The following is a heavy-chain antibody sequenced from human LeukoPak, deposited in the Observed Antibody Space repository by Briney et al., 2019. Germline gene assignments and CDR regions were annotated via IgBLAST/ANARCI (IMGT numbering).Heavy chain of an antibody. V-gene: IGHV3-30-3*02. CDR1: GFTFSSYA. CDR2: ISYDGSNK. Sequence: GGSLSLSCAASGFTFSSYAMHWVRQAPGKGLEWVVVISYDGSNKYYADSVKGRFTISRDNSKNTLYLQMNRLRDEAAAVYYCAKHQRPYFDYWGQGTRVSVSS. CDR3: AKHQRPYFDY. J-gene: IGHJ4*02.